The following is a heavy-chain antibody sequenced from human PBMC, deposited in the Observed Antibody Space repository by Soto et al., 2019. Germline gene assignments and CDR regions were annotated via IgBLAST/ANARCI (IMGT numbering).Heavy chain of an antibody. J-gene: IGHJ4*02. Sequence: QVQLVESGGGVVQPGRSLRLSCAASGFTFSSYAMHWVRQAPGKGLEWVAVISYDGSNKYYADSVKGRFTISRDNSKNTXCLQMNSLRAEDTAVYYCARVLDVGITMVRGVMFDYWGQGTLVTVSS. CDR2: ISYDGSNK. CDR1: GFTFSSYA. D-gene: IGHD3-10*01. CDR3: ARVLDVGITMVRGVMFDY. V-gene: IGHV3-30-3*01.